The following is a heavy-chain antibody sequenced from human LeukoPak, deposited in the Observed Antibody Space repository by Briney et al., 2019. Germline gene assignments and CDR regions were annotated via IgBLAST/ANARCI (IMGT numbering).Heavy chain of an antibody. CDR3: ARDSSAYCSSTSCWFDP. CDR1: GYTFTSYG. V-gene: IGHV1-18*01. J-gene: IGHJ5*02. CDR2: ISAYNGNT. D-gene: IGHD2-2*01. Sequence: ASVKVSCKASGYTFTSYGISWVRQAPGQGLEWMGWISAYNGNTNYAQKLQGRVTMTTDTSTSTAYMELRSLRSEDTAVYYCARDSSAYCSSTSCWFDPWGQGTLVTVSS.